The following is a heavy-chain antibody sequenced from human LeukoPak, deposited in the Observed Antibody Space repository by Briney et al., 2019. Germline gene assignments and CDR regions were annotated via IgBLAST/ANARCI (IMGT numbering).Heavy chain of an antibody. CDR3: ARVKGYCSSTSCYSYYYYMDV. CDR1: GGSISSYY. J-gene: IGHJ6*03. Sequence: SETLSLXCTVSGGSISSYYWSWIRQPAGKGLEWIGRIYTSGSTNYNPSLKSRVTMSVDTSKNQFSLKLSSVTAADTAVYYCARVKGYCSSTSCYSYYYYMDVWGKGTTVTVSS. CDR2: IYTSGST. D-gene: IGHD2-2*02. V-gene: IGHV4-4*07.